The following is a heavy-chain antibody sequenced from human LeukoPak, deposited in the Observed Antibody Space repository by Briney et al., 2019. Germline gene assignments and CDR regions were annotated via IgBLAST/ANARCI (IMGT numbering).Heavy chain of an antibody. Sequence: SVKVSCKASGGTFSSYAISWVRQAPGQGLEWMGRIIPILGIANYAQEFQGRVTITADKSTSTAYMELSSLRSEDTAVYYCARDRRVDWLPDDAFDIWGQGTMVTVSS. CDR2: IIPILGIA. CDR1: GGTFSSYA. V-gene: IGHV1-69*04. J-gene: IGHJ3*02. D-gene: IGHD3-9*01. CDR3: ARDRRVDWLPDDAFDI.